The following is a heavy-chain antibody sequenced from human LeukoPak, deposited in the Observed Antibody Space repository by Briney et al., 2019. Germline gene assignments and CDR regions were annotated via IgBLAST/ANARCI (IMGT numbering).Heavy chain of an antibody. CDR1: GYTFTSYG. V-gene: IGHV1-18*01. D-gene: IGHD3-22*01. CDR3: ARDRDFTMIVVNKDYYYYYMDV. CDR2: ISAYNGNT. Sequence: ASVTVSCKASGYTFTSYGISWVGQAPGQGGEGMGWISAYNGNTNYAQKLQGRVTINTETTTRTAYMEVRRLRSDDTAVYYCARDRDFTMIVVNKDYYYYYMDVWGKGTTLTLSS. J-gene: IGHJ6*03.